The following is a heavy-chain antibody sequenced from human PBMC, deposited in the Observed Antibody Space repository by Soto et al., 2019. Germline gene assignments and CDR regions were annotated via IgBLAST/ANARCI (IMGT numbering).Heavy chain of an antibody. Sequence: QLQLQESGSGLVKPSQTLSLTCAVSGGSISSGGYSWSWTRQPPGKGLEWIGYIYHSGSTYYNPSLKSRVTISVDRSKNQFSLKLSSVTAADTAVYYCARLNYGDYEIIDYWGQGTLVTVSS. CDR3: ARLNYGDYEIIDY. CDR1: GGSISSGGYS. J-gene: IGHJ4*02. D-gene: IGHD4-17*01. V-gene: IGHV4-30-2*01. CDR2: IYHSGST.